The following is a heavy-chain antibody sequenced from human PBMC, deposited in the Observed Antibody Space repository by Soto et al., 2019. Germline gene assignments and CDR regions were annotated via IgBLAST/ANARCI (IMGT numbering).Heavy chain of an antibody. D-gene: IGHD3-10*01. Sequence: PSETLSLTCTVTGDSISSRSYYWGWIRQPPGKGLEWIGSIYYSGSTYNNPSLRSRVSMSIDTSKDQFSLKLKSVTAADTALYFRARQPTSVFNQAYFDVWGPGSLVTVSS. V-gene: IGHV4-39*01. CDR2: IYYSGST. J-gene: IGHJ4*02. CDR3: ARQPTSVFNQAYFDV. CDR1: GDSISSRSYY.